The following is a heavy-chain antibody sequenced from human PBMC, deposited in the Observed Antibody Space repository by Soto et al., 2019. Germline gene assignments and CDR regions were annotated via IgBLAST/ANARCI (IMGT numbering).Heavy chain of an antibody. J-gene: IGHJ4*02. CDR2: IKEDGSEE. CDR3: ATAISSPFSNFDY. Sequence: EVQLVQSGGDFVQPGGSLRLSCVASGFTFSTYWMTWVRQAPGMGLEWVAGIKEDGSEEVYVDSVKGRFSISRDNAKTSLYLQLNSLRAEDTAVYYCATAISSPFSNFDYWGQGSLVTVSS. V-gene: IGHV3-7*01. CDR1: GFTFSTYW. D-gene: IGHD2-2*01.